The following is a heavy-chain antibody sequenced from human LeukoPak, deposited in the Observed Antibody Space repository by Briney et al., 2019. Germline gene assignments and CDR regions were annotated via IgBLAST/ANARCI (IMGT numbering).Heavy chain of an antibody. D-gene: IGHD3-10*01. CDR1: GGSFSDYY. Sequence: SETLSLTCAVYGGSFSDYYWTWIRQSPGKGLEWIGENNHSGSTTYNPSLKSRVTISVDASKNQFSLKMSSVTAADTAVYYCAREGSYFGSGSPPLEFWSRGTQVTVSS. J-gene: IGHJ4*02. V-gene: IGHV4-34*01. CDR2: NNHSGST. CDR3: AREGSYFGSGSPPLEF.